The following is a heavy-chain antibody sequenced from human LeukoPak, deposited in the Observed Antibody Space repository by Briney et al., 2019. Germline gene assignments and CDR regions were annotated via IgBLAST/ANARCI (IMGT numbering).Heavy chain of an antibody. CDR2: ISHNGETK. D-gene: IGHD6-13*01. CDR3: ARDRHGYFDY. CDR1: GFTFSDHH. V-gene: IGHV3-11*01. J-gene: IGHJ4*02. Sequence: GGFLRLSCAAPGFTFSDHHMILLRPGPGEGVEAISYISHNGETKYYADSVKGRLSISRDNAKSSLYLQMNSLRVEDTAVYYCARDRHGYFDYWGQGTLVTVSS.